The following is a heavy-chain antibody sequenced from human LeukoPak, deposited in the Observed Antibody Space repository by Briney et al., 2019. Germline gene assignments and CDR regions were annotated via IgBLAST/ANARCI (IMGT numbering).Heavy chain of an antibody. CDR1: GFTFSGSA. J-gene: IGHJ3*02. D-gene: IGHD3-9*01. Sequence: PGGSLKLSCAASGFTFSGSAMHWVRQASGKGLEWVGRIRSKANSYATAYAASVKGRLTISRDDSKNTAYLQTNSLKTEDTAVYYCTRPLTYYDILTGYYPGHDAFDIWGQGTMVTVSS. CDR2: IRSKANSYAT. V-gene: IGHV3-73*01. CDR3: TRPLTYYDILTGYYPGHDAFDI.